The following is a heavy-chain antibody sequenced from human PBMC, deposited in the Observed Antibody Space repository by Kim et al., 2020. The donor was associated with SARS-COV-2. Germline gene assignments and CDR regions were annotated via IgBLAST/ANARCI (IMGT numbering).Heavy chain of an antibody. CDR3: TTAGGVLLLLRDI. CDR2: IKSKTDGGTT. J-gene: IGHJ3*02. Sequence: GGSLRLSCAASGFTFSNAWMSWVRQAPGKGLEWVGRIKSKTDGGTTDYAEPVKGRFTISRDDSKNTLYLQMNSLKTEDTAVYYCTTAGGVLLLLRDIWGQGTMVTVSS. V-gene: IGHV3-15*01. CDR1: GFTFSNAW. D-gene: IGHD3-10*01.